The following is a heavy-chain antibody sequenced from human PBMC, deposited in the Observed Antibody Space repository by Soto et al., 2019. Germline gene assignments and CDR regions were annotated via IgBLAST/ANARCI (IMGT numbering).Heavy chain of an antibody. Sequence: ETLSLTCTVSGGSISSYYWTWIRQPAGKGLEWIGRIYSSGSTNYNPSLKSRVTMSVDTSKNQFSLKLSSVTAADTAVYYCARDEQQWRGFDCWGQGTLVTVSS. CDR2: IYSSGST. CDR3: ARDEQQWRGFDC. D-gene: IGHD6-19*01. CDR1: GGSISSYY. J-gene: IGHJ4*02. V-gene: IGHV4-4*07.